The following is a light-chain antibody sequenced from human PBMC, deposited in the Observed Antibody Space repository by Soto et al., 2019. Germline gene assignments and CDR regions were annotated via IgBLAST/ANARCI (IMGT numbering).Light chain of an antibody. CDR3: QQTYSTPFT. J-gene: IGKJ3*01. V-gene: IGKV1-39*01. CDR2: AAS. Sequence: GDRVTLTCRASQSINIYVNWYQQKPGKAPNLLIYAASSLESGVPSRFSGSASGTDFTLTISSLQPEDFGTYYCQQTYSTPFTFGPGTKVDI. CDR1: QSINIY.